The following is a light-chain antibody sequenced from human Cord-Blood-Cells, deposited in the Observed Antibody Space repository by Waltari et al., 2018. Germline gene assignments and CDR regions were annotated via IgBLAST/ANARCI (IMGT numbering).Light chain of an antibody. Sequence: QSVLTQPPSASGTPGQRVTISCSGSSSNIGSNTVNWYQQLPGTAPKPLIYSNTQRPSGVRARFSGSKSGTSASLAISGLQSEDEADYYCAAWDDSLNGRVFGGGTKLTVL. J-gene: IGLJ3*02. V-gene: IGLV1-44*01. CDR3: AAWDDSLNGRV. CDR1: SSNIGSNT. CDR2: SNT.